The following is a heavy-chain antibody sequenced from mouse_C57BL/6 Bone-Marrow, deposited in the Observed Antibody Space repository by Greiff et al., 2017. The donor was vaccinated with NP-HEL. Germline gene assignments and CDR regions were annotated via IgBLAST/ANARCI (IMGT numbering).Heavy chain of an antibody. D-gene: IGHD5-1-1*01. V-gene: IGHV1-50*01. CDR3: ARGYHYFDY. CDR2: IDPSDSYT. J-gene: IGHJ2*01. Sequence: VQLQQPGAELVKPGASVKLSCKASGYTFTSYWMQWVKQRPGQGLEWIGEIDPSDSYTNYNQKFKGKATLTVDTSSSTAYMQLSSLTSEDSAVYYCARGYHYFDYWGQGTTLTVSS. CDR1: GYTFTSYW.